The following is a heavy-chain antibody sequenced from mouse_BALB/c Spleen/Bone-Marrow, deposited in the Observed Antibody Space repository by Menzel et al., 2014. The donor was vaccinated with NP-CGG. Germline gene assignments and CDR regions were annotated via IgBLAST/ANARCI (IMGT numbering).Heavy chain of an antibody. CDR3: ARSGGNYVSFAY. D-gene: IGHD2-1*01. J-gene: IGHJ3*01. CDR1: GYTFTSYW. Sequence: QVQLKESEAELVKPGAPVKLSCKASGYTFTSYWMNWVKQRPGRGLEWIGRIDPSDSETHYNQKFKDKATLTVDKSSSTAYIQLSSLTSEDSAVYYCARSGGNYVSFAYWGQGTLVTVSA. CDR2: IDPSDSET. V-gene: IGHV1-69*02.